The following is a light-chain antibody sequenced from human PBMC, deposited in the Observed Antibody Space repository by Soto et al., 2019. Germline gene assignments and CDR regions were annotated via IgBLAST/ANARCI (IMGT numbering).Light chain of an antibody. CDR2: DVS. V-gene: IGLV2-14*01. J-gene: IGLJ1*01. CDR3: SSYTSSSTQV. CDR1: NRDVGGYNY. Sequence: APTQPSPLSGAPGQSITIPCTGTNRDVGGYNYVSWYQQHPGKAPELMIYDVSNRPSGVSNRFSGSKSGNTASLTISGLQAEDEADYYCSSYTSSSTQVFGTGTKVTVL.